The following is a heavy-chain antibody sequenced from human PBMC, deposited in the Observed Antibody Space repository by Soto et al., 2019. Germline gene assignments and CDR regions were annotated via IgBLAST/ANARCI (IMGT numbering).Heavy chain of an antibody. CDR3: ARGSAAAGTPFYYGMDV. CDR1: GYTFTGYY. V-gene: IGHV1-2*04. Sequence: QVQLVQSGAEVKKPGASVKVSCKASGYTFTGYYMHWVRQAPGQGLEWMGWINPNSGGTNYAQKFQGWVTMTRDTPISTAYMELSRLRSDDTAVYYCARGSAAAGTPFYYGMDVWGQGTTVTVSS. D-gene: IGHD6-13*01. CDR2: INPNSGGT. J-gene: IGHJ6*02.